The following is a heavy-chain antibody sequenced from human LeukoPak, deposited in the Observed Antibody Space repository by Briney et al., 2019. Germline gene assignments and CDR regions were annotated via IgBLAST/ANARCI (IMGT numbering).Heavy chain of an antibody. CDR1: GGSISSYY. V-gene: IGHV4-59*12. Sequence: SETLSLTCTVSGGSISSYYWSWIRQPPGKGLEWIGYIYYSGSTNYNPSLKSRVTISVDRSKNQFSLKLSSVTAADTAVYYCAREALIEGFYYYMDVWGKGTTATVSS. CDR2: IYYSGST. J-gene: IGHJ6*03. CDR3: AREALIEGFYYYMDV. D-gene: IGHD3-22*01.